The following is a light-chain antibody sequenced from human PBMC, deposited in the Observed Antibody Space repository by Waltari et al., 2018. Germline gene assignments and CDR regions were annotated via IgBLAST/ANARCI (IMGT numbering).Light chain of an antibody. Sequence: QSALTQPASVSGSPGQSITISCTGFNSNVGSYNLVSWYQKHPGKAPKLLIYEGNRRPSGVPDRFSGSISHNTASLTITGAQAEDEASYYCHSRDASGVAGSFGGGTKLTVL. V-gene: IGLV2-14*02. J-gene: IGLJ2*01. CDR1: NSNVGSYNL. CDR2: EGN. CDR3: HSRDASGVAGS.